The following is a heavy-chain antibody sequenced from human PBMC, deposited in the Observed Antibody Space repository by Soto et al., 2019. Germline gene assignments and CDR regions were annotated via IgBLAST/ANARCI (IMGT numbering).Heavy chain of an antibody. CDR3: ARSSPYSSSFYFDY. Sequence: ESGPTLVNPTQTLTLTCTFSGFSLSTSGMRVSWIRQPPGKALEWLARIDWDDDKFYSTSLKTRLTISKDTSKNQVVLTMTNMDPVDTATYYCARSSPYSSSFYFDYWGQGTLVTVSS. CDR2: IDWDDDK. J-gene: IGHJ4*02. V-gene: IGHV2-70*04. D-gene: IGHD6-6*01. CDR1: GFSLSTSGMR.